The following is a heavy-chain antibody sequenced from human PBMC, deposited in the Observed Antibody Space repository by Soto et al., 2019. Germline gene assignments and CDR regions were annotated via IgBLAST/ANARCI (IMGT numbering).Heavy chain of an antibody. CDR2: INAGNGNT. CDR3: AINSSGWPYFDY. V-gene: IGHV1-3*01. J-gene: IGHJ4*02. Sequence: GASVKVSCKASGYTFTSYAMHWVRQAPGQRLEWMGWINAGNGNTKYSQKFQGRVTITRDTSASTAYMELSSLRSEDTAVYYCAINSSGWPYFDYWGQGTLVTVSS. D-gene: IGHD6-19*01. CDR1: GYTFTSYA.